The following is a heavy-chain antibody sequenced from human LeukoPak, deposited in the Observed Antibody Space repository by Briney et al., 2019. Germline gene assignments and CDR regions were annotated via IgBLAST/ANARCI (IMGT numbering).Heavy chain of an antibody. D-gene: IGHD3-22*01. CDR3: TSTPDYYDSSGIFDY. V-gene: IGHV4-61*02. J-gene: IGHJ4*02. Sequence: SQTLSLTCTVSGGSISSGNYYWSWIRQPAGKGLEWIGLIYTSGSTNYNPSLKSRVTISVDTSKNQFSLKLSSVTAADTAVYYCTSTPDYYDSSGIFDYWGQGTLVTVSS. CDR2: IYTSGST. CDR1: GGSISSGNYY.